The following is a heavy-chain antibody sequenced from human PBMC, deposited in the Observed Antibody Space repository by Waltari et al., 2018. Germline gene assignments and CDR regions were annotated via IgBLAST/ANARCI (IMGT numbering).Heavy chain of an antibody. CDR3: AGAGLDW. Sequence: EVQLVESGGGLVLPGGSLRLFCDAFEFHFHSSYISWAGQAPGKGLEWVANINQDETDKNYLDSVKGRFTISRDNTKNSLFLQMNSLRVEDTAVYYCAGAGLDWWGQGTLVTVSS. J-gene: IGHJ4*02. CDR1: EFHFHSSY. V-gene: IGHV3-7*04. CDR2: INQDETDK.